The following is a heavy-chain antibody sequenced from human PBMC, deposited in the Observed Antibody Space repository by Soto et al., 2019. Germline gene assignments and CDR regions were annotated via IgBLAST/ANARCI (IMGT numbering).Heavy chain of an antibody. J-gene: IGHJ4*02. D-gene: IGHD6-19*01. CDR2: IWYDGSNK. Sequence: QVHLVESGGGVVQPGRSLRLSCAASGFTFSSYGMHWVRQAPGKGLEWVAVIWYDGSNKYYPDSARGRFTISRDNSKNMLYLQMNSLRAEDTAVYYCARAGSSGWSYFDYWGQGTLVTVSS. CDR1: GFTFSSYG. CDR3: ARAGSSGWSYFDY. V-gene: IGHV3-33*01.